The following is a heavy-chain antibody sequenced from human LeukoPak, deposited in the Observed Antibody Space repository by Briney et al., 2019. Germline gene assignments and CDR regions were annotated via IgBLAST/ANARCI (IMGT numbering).Heavy chain of an antibody. CDR2: IYSGGST. Sequence: GGSLRLSCAASGFTVSNNYMSWVRQAPGKGLEWVSVIYSGGSTYYADSVRGRFTISRDNSKNTLFLHMNSLRAEDTAVYYCARGGCSYGSDYWGQGTLVTVSS. V-gene: IGHV3-53*01. D-gene: IGHD5-18*01. J-gene: IGHJ4*02. CDR3: ARGGCSYGSDY. CDR1: GFTVSNNY.